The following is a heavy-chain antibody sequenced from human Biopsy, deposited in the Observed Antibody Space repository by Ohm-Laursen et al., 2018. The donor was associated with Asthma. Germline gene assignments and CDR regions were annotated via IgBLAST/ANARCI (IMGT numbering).Heavy chain of an antibody. CDR3: ARDMNRDGWYFDY. D-gene: IGHD5-24*01. CDR1: GFTFSSYG. Sequence: SLRLSCAASGFTFSSYGMHWVRQAPGKGLEWVAVISYDGSNKYCADSVKGRFTISRDNSKNTLYLQMNSLRGDDTAVYYCARDMNRDGWYFDYWGQGTLVTVSS. V-gene: IGHV3-30*03. CDR2: ISYDGSNK. J-gene: IGHJ4*02.